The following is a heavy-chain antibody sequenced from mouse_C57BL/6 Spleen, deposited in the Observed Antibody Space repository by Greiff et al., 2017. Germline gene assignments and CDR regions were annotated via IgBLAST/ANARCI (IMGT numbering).Heavy chain of an antibody. CDR3: ARDDGYYGY. J-gene: IGHJ2*01. CDR2: ISYDGSN. V-gene: IGHV3-6*01. Sequence: EVKLLESGPGLVKPSQSLSLTCSVTGYSITSGYYWNWIRQFPGNKLEWMGYISYDGSNNYNPSLKNRISITRDTSKNQFFLKLNSVTTEDTATYYCARDDGYYGYWGQGTTLTVSS. CDR1: GYSITSGYY. D-gene: IGHD2-3*01.